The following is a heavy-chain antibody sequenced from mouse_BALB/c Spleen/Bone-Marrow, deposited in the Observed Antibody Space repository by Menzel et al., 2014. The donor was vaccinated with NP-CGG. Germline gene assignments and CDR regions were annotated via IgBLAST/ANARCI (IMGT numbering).Heavy chain of an antibody. CDR3: ARHAYYDQTEVSFVY. CDR2: ISGGGSYT. D-gene: IGHD2-4*01. CDR1: GFTFSDYG. Sequence: VQLKESGGGLVKSGGSLKPSCAASGFTFSDYGMSWVRQTPEKRLEWVATISGGGSYTFYSDSVKGRFTISRDNAKNNLYLQLSSLRSEDTALYYCARHAYYDQTEVSFVYWGQGTLVTVSA. J-gene: IGHJ3*01. V-gene: IGHV5-9-2*01.